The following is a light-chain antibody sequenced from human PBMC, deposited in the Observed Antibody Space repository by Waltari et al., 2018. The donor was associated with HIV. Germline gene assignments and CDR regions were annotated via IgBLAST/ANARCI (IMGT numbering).Light chain of an antibody. CDR3: CSYAGSYTYVV. Sequence: QSALTQPRSVSGSPGQSVTISCTGTSSDVGGYNYVSWYQQPPGKAPKLMIYDVSKRPSGVPDRFSGAKSGNTASLTISALQAEDDADYYCCSYAGSYTYVVFGGGTKLTVL. CDR2: DVS. CDR1: SSDVGGYNY. V-gene: IGLV2-11*01. J-gene: IGLJ2*01.